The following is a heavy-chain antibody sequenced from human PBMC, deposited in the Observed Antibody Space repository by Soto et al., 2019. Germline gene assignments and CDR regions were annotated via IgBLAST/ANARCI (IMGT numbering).Heavy chain of an antibody. CDR2: ISSSSSYI. CDR3: ARDGYFDWLLKDAFDI. D-gene: IGHD3-9*01. J-gene: IGHJ3*02. CDR1: GFTFSSYS. V-gene: IGHV3-21*01. Sequence: SLRLSCAASGFTFSSYSMNWVRQAPGKGLEWVSSISSSSSYIYYADSVKGRFTISRDNAKNSLYLQMNSLRAEDTAVYYCARDGYFDWLLKDAFDIWGQGTMVTVSS.